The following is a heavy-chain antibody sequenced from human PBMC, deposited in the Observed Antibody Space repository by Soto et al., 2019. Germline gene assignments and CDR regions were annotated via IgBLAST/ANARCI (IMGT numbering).Heavy chain of an antibody. V-gene: IGHV4-30-2*01. CDR3: ARNWWY. D-gene: IGHD1-1*01. CDR1: GASISSRCYF. Sequence: PSETLSLTCTVSGASISSRCYFWSWIRQPPVKGPESIGYISQIVDTYYTPSLKSRVTISVDRSKNQFSLNVTSVTAADTAVYYCARNWWY. J-gene: IGHJ2*01. CDR2: ISQIVDT.